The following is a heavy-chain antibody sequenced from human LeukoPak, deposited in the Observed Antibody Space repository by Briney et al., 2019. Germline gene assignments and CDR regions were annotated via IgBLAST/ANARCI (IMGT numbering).Heavy chain of an antibody. CDR3: ARDSYVDSEAVRWFDP. D-gene: IGHD4-17*01. V-gene: IGHV3-66*01. CDR1: GFTFSSHA. J-gene: IGHJ5*02. CDR2: IYRSGPT. Sequence: GESLRLSCAASGFTFSSHAMNWVRQAPGKGLEWVSVIYRSGPTYYADSVKGRFTISRDNSKNTLYLQMNSLRAEDTAVYYCARDSYVDSEAVRWFDPWGQGTLVTVSS.